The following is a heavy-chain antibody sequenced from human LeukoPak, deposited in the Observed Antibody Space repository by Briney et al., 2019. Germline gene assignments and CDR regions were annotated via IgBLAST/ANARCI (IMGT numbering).Heavy chain of an antibody. J-gene: IGHJ4*02. CDR2: ISGSGSST. Sequence: VQPGGSLKLSCTASGFSFNNNAMSWVRQVPGKGLEWVSVISGSGSSTYYADSVKGRFTISRDNSKNTPYVQINSLRAEDTATYYCAKESGAYGGNSGGNFDSWGQGTVVTVSS. CDR1: GFSFNNNA. D-gene: IGHD2-21*02. CDR3: AKESGAYGGNSGGNFDS. V-gene: IGHV3-23*01.